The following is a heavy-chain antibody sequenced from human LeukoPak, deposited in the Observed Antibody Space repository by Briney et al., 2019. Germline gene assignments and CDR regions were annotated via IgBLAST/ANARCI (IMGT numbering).Heavy chain of an antibody. J-gene: IGHJ1*01. CDR2: INGDASST. CDR1: GFTFSTYW. Sequence: GGSLRLSCAASGFTFSTYWIHWVRQAPGKGLVSVSRINGDASSTIYADSVKGRFTISRDNAKNTVYLQMNSLRAEDTAVYYCARDARYSFQLWGQGTLVTVSS. D-gene: IGHD4-11*01. V-gene: IGHV3-74*01. CDR3: ARDARYSFQL.